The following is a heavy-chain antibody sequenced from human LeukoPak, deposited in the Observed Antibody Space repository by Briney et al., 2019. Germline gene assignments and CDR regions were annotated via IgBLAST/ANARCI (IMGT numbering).Heavy chain of an antibody. Sequence: PSETLSLTCTVSGGSISSYYWSWIRQPPGKGLEWIGEINHSGSTNYNPSLKSRVTISVDTSKNQFSLKLSSVTAADTAVYYCARALGYCSGGSCTRGYNWFDPWGQGTLVTVPS. CDR3: ARALGYCSGGSCTRGYNWFDP. D-gene: IGHD2-15*01. CDR2: INHSGST. J-gene: IGHJ5*02. V-gene: IGHV4-34*01. CDR1: GGSISSYY.